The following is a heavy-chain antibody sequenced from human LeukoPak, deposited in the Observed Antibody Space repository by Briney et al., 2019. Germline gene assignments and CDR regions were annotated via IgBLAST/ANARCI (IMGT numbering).Heavy chain of an antibody. CDR3: AKDHEGTVVVPITMGL. V-gene: IGHV3-23*01. CDR1: GFSFSSYA. CDR2: ISGSGPTT. Sequence: PGGSLRLSCAASGFSFSSYAMNWVRQAPGKGLEWVAAISGSGPTTYYADSVKGRFTVSRDNSRKTLHLQMNSLRAEDTAVYYCAKDHEGTVVVPITMGLWGQGTLVTVSS. D-gene: IGHD2-2*01. J-gene: IGHJ4*02.